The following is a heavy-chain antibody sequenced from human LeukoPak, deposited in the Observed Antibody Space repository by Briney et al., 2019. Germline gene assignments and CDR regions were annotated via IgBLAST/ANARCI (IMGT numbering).Heavy chain of an antibody. V-gene: IGHV3-66*01. CDR2: IYSGGST. J-gene: IGHJ4*02. CDR3: ARSWGSVLDVGDY. Sequence: PGGSLRLSCAASGFTVSSNYMSWVRQAPGKGLEWVSIIYSGGSTYYADSVKGRFTISRDNSKNTLYLQTNSLRAEDTAVYYRARSWGSVLDVGDYWGQGTLVTVSS. D-gene: IGHD2-8*02. CDR1: GFTVSSNY.